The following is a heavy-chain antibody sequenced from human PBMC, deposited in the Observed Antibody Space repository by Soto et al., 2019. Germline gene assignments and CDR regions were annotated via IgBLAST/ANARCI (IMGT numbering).Heavy chain of an antibody. D-gene: IGHD5-18*01. CDR2: IYYSGST. CDR1: GGSVSSGSYY. J-gene: IGHJ4*02. CDR3: ARAGGGYSYGLVDY. Sequence: SQTLSLTCTVSGGSVSSGSYYWSWIRQPPGKGLEWIGYIYYSGSTNYNPSLKSRVTISVDTSKNQFSLKLSSVTAADTAVYYCARAGGGYSYGLVDYCGQGTLVTVSS. V-gene: IGHV4-61*01.